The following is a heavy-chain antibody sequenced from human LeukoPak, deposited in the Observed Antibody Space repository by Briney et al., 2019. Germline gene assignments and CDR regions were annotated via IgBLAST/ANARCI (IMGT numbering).Heavy chain of an antibody. CDR1: AYTFTSYY. V-gene: IGHV1-2*02. D-gene: IGHD6-19*01. J-gene: IGHJ5*02. CDR3: ARDPAVAGTDAPLKKGFDP. CDR2: INPKSGGT. Sequence: SARVSCKASAYTFTSYYMHWGRHALGQGVQWRGWINPKSGGTNYAQKLQGRVTMTTDTSTSTAYMELRSLRSDDTAVYYCARDPAVAGTDAPLKKGFDPWGQGTLVTVSS.